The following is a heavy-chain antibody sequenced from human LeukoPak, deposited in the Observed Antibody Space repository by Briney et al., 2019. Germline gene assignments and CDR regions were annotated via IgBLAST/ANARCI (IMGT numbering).Heavy chain of an antibody. CDR3: ARDLMTIGSS. D-gene: IGHD6-13*01. CDR1: GLTFSRSW. V-gene: IGHV3-7*01. CDR2: ISPDGSGK. J-gene: IGHJ4*02. Sequence: GGSLRLSCAASGLTFSRSWMSWVRQAPGKGLEWVAYISPDGSGKYYVDSVKGRFTISRDNAKNSLYLQMNSLRAEDTAVYYCARDLMTIGSSWGQGTLVTVSS.